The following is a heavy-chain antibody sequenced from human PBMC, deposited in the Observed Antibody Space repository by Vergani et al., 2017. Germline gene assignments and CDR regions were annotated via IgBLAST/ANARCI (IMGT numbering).Heavy chain of an antibody. CDR3: ARGFREVGVNY. CDR1: GGSISTSADY. D-gene: IGHD2-15*01. J-gene: IGHJ4*02. V-gene: IGHV4-30-4*08. Sequence: QVQLQESGPGLVKPSQTLSLTCTVSGGSISTSADYWGWLRQRPGKGLEWIGYIFHSGRTYSNPSFQSRLSMSVDTSRNQFSLKLSSVTAADTAVYYCARGFREVGVNYWGQGTLVTVSS. CDR2: IFHSGRT.